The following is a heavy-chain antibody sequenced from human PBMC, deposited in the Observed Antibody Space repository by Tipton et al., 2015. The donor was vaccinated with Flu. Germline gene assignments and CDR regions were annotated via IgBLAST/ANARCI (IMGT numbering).Heavy chain of an antibody. CDR1: GFTFSSYG. V-gene: IGHV3-33*01. CDR3: ARVRQWLVSWPFDY. D-gene: IGHD6-19*01. J-gene: IGHJ4*02. Sequence: TLRLSCAASGFTFSSYGMHWVRQAPGKGLEWVAVIWYDGSNKYYADSVKGRFTISRDNSKNTLYLQMNSLRAEDTAVYYCARVRQWLVSWPFDYWGQGTLVTVSS. CDR2: IWYDGSNK.